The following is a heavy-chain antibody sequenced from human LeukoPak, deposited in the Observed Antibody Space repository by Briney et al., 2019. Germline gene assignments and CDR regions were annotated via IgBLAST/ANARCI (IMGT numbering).Heavy chain of an antibody. CDR1: GGSISSGDYY. J-gene: IGHJ4*02. CDR3: ARFYDSSGYPDY. V-gene: IGHV4-30-4*01. D-gene: IGHD3-22*01. Sequence: SETLSLTCTVSGGSISSGDYYWSWIRQPPGKGLEWIGYIYYSGSTYYNPSLKSRVTISVDTSKNQLSLKLSSVTAADTAVYYCARFYDSSGYPDYWGQGTLVTVSS. CDR2: IYYSGST.